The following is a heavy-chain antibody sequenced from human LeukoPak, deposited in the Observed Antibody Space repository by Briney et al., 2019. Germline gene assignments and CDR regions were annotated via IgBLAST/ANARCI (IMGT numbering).Heavy chain of an antibody. CDR2: IDPSDSYT. CDR1: GYSFTNYW. Sequence: GESLKISCKASGYSFTNYWISWVRQMPGKGLEWMGRIDPSDSYTNYSPSFQGHVTISADKSISTAYLQWSSLKASDTAMYYCARLRAAAGTDYYYYYGMDVWGQGTTVTVSS. J-gene: IGHJ6*02. V-gene: IGHV5-10-1*01. CDR3: ARLRAAAGTDYYYYYGMDV. D-gene: IGHD6-13*01.